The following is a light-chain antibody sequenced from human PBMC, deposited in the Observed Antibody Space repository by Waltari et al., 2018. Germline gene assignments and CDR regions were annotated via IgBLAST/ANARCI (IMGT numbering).Light chain of an antibody. J-gene: IGKJ4*01. V-gene: IGKV2-24*01. CDR1: QSLADSSGITS. Sequence: DIVMTQTPLSSPVTLGQPASASCRSSQSLADSSGITSLSWLQQRPGQPPRLLIYKISNRFSGVPDRFTGSGAGTDFTLKISRVEAEDVGVYYCMHAIEVLTFGGGTKVEIK. CDR2: KIS. CDR3: MHAIEVLT.